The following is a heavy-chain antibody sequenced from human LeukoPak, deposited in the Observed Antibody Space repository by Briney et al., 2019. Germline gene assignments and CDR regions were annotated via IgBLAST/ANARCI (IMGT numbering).Heavy chain of an antibody. CDR2: INPNSGGT. CDR1: GYIFTDYY. Sequence: ASVKVSCKASGYIFTDYYMHWVRQAPGQELGWMGRINPNSGGTNYAQKFHGRVTMTRDTSTTTVYMELSSLRPEDTAVYYCARDDGYCGGDCYSGVDYWGQGTLVTVSS. J-gene: IGHJ4*02. CDR3: ARDDGYCGGDCYSGVDY. D-gene: IGHD2-21*02. V-gene: IGHV1/OR15-1*04.